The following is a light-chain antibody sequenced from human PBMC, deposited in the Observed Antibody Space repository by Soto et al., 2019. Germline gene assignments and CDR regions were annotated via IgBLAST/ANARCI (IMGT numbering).Light chain of an antibody. CDR3: HHSSSSPRT. J-gene: IGKJ1*01. Sequence: DIQMTQSPSSLSASVGDRVTITCRARQNIRRYLNWYQQRIGKAPKVLIYAASSLQSGVPSRFSGSGSGTDFTLTISSLQPEDIATYFCHHSSSSPRTFPQGPKLDIK. V-gene: IGKV1-39*01. CDR2: AAS. CDR1: QNIRRY.